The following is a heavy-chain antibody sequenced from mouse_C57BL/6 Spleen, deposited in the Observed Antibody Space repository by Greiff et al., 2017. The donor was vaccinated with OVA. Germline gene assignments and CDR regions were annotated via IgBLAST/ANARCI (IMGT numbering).Heavy chain of an antibody. D-gene: IGHD1-1*01. CDR1: GYTFTGYW. Sequence: QVQLQQSGAELAKPGASVKLSCKASGYTFTGYWMHWVKQRPGQGLEWIGYINPSSGDTNYNQKFKGKATLTADKSSSTAYMQLNSLTYEDSASYYCASPRITKGDWGQGTMVTVSA. CDR3: ASPRITKGD. V-gene: IGHV1-7*01. J-gene: IGHJ3*01. CDR2: INPSSGDT.